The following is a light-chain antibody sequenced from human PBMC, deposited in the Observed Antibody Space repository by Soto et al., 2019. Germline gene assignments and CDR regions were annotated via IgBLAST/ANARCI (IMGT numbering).Light chain of an antibody. Sequence: EILLTQSPGTLSLSPGDRATLSCRASQSLTSSFLAWYQQKPGHTPRLLIYGASIRATAIPDRFSGSGSGTDFTLTIIRLEPEDFAVYFCQQYGRLPLSFGGGTKVEIK. CDR3: QQYGRLPLS. CDR1: QSLTSSF. V-gene: IGKV3-20*01. CDR2: GAS. J-gene: IGKJ4*01.